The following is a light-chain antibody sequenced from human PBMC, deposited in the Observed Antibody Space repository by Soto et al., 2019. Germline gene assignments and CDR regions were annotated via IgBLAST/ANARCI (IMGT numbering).Light chain of an antibody. J-gene: IGKJ5*01. Sequence: AIRMTQSPSSLSASTGDRVTITCRASQGISSYLAWYQQRPGKAPKCLIYAASILQSGVPSRFSGSGFGTNFTLTITSLQPEDSATYFCQQAKSFPLTFGQGTRREIK. CDR1: QGISSY. V-gene: IGKV1-8*01. CDR3: QQAKSFPLT. CDR2: AAS.